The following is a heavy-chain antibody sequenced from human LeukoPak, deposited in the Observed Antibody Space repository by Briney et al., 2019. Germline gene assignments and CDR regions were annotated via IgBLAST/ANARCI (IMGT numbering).Heavy chain of an antibody. Sequence: GGSLRLSCAASGFTFSSYAMHWVRQAPGKGLEWVAVISYDGSNKYYADSVKGRFTISRDNSKNTLYLQMNRLRAEDTAVYYCARGSIPYCSSTSCYSLGDYWGQGTLVTVSS. CDR2: ISYDGSNK. D-gene: IGHD2-2*01. CDR3: ARGSIPYCSSTSCYSLGDY. V-gene: IGHV3-30*04. CDR1: GFTFSSYA. J-gene: IGHJ4*02.